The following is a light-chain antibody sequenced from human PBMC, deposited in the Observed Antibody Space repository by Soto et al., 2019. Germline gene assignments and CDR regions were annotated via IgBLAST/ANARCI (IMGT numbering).Light chain of an antibody. Sequence: QLVLTQSPSASASLGASVKLTCTLSSGHSSYAIAGHQQQPEKGPRYLMKLNSDGSHSKGDGIPDRFSGSSSGAERYPTTPTLKFGVGVAYSCQPWGTEFGVFGGGTRVPVL. CDR1: SGHSSYA. CDR2: LNSDGSH. V-gene: IGLV4-69*01. CDR3: QPWGTEFGV. J-gene: IGLJ2*01.